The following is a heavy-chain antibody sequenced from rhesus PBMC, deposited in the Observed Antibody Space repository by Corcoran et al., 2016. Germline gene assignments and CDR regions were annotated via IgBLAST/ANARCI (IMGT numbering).Heavy chain of an antibody. Sequence: QVQLQESGPGLVKPSETLSLTCAVSGYSISSGYYWGWIRQPPGKGLEWIGSIVGRGGSNYLNPSPKGRVTLSVDTYKNQFARRLSSVTAADTAVYCCARVGSSWSEWDTVGTEWYFDLWGPGTPITISS. CDR1: GYSISSGYY. V-gene: IGHV4S14*01. J-gene: IGHJ2*01. CDR2: IVGRGGSN. CDR3: ARVGSSWSEWDTVGTEWYFDL. D-gene: IGHD5-42*01.